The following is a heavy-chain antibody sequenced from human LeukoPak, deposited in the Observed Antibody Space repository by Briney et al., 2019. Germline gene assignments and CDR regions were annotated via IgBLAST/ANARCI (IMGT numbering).Heavy chain of an antibody. D-gene: IGHD6-13*01. V-gene: IGHV4-59*01. Sequence: SEPLSLTCTVSGDSITSYYWTWIRQPPGKGLEWIGYMYHSGTTSNNPSLKSRVTISVDTSKNQFSLKVRSVTAADTAVYYCARTAAGKDFDFWGQGTLVSVSS. J-gene: IGHJ4*02. CDR1: GDSITSYY. CDR3: ARTAAGKDFDF. CDR2: MYHSGTT.